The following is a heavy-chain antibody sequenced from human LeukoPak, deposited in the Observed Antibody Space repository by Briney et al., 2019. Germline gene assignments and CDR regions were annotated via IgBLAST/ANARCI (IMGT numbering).Heavy chain of an antibody. Sequence: SETLSLTCTVSSGSLSSYYWSWIRQPPGKGLEWIGYIYYSGSTNYNPSLKSRVTISVDTSKNQFSLKLSSVTAADTAVYYCARVGGASLADAFDIWGQGTMVTVSS. D-gene: IGHD1-26*01. CDR3: ARVGGASLADAFDI. V-gene: IGHV4-59*01. CDR1: SGSLSSYY. J-gene: IGHJ3*02. CDR2: IYYSGST.